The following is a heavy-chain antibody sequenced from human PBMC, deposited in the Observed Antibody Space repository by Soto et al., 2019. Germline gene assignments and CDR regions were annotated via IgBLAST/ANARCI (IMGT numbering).Heavy chain of an antibody. D-gene: IGHD2-2*01. J-gene: IGHJ6*02. CDR1: GFTFSIYS. Sequence: PGGSLRLSCAASGFTFSIYSMNWVRQAPGKGLEWVSSISSSSSYIYYADSVKGRFTISRDNAKNSLYLQMNSLRAEDTAVYYCARSSQYCISTSCYFSRSRYYYYYGMDVWGQGTTVTVSS. CDR2: ISSSSSYI. V-gene: IGHV3-21*01. CDR3: ARSSQYCISTSCYFSRSRYYYYYGMDV.